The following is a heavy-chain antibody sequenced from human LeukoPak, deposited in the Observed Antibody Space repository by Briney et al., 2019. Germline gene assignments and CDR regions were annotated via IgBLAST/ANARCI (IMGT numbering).Heavy chain of an antibody. D-gene: IGHD2-2*02. V-gene: IGHV4-34*01. Sequence: GSLRLSCAASGFTFSSYAMSWIRQPPGKGLEWIGEINHSGSTNYNPSLKSRVTISVDTSKNQFSLKLSSVTAADTAVYYCARVFCSSTSCYMDYWGQGALVTVSS. J-gene: IGHJ4*02. CDR2: INHSGST. CDR3: ARVFCSSTSCYMDY. CDR1: GFTFSSYA.